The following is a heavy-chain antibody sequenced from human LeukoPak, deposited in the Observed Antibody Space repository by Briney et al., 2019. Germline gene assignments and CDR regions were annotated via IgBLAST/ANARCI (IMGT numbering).Heavy chain of an antibody. CDR1: GGSVSTISHF. J-gene: IGHJ5*02. CDR2: LSDTGTT. V-gene: IGHV4-39*01. CDR3: ARRDHTGRSHAWFDP. Sequence: SETLSLTCTVSGGSVSTISHFWDWVRQPPGKGLEWIVSLSDTGTTYYNPSLESRVTMSVDTPKNQFSLKLSSVTAADTAVYYCARRDHTGRSHAWFDPWGQGTLVTVSS. D-gene: IGHD1-14*01.